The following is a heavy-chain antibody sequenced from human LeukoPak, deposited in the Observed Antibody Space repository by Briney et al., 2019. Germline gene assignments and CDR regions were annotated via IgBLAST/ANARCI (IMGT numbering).Heavy chain of an antibody. D-gene: IGHD2/OR15-2a*01. V-gene: IGHV4-59*08. J-gene: IGHJ4*02. CDR1: GGSISSYY. CDR3: AGHHPRNTVDF. CDR2: ISDIGSI. Sequence: SETLSHTCTVSGGSISSYYWSWIRQPPGKGLEWIAYISDIGSINYNPSLKSRVTISLDTSKNQFSLKLSSVTAADTAVYYCAGHHPRNTVDFWGQGTLVTVSS.